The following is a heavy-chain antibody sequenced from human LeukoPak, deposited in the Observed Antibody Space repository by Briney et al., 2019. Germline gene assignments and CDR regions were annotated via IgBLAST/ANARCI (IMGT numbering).Heavy chain of an antibody. Sequence: PGGSLRLSCAASGFTFSSYGMHWVRQAPGKGLEWVAPISYDGRNKYYADSVKGRFTISRDNSKNTLFLQMNSLRTEDTAVYYCAKGMSLYYGSGSYDYWGQGTLVTVSS. CDR3: AKGMSLYYGSGSYDY. CDR1: GFTFSSYG. D-gene: IGHD3-10*01. V-gene: IGHV3-30*18. J-gene: IGHJ4*02. CDR2: ISYDGRNK.